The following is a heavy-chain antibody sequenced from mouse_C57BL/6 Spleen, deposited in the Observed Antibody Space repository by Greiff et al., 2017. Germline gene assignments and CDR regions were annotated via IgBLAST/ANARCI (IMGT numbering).Heavy chain of an antibody. Sequence: QVQLKESGPGLVAPSQSLYITCTVSGFSLTSYAISWVRQPPGKGLEWLGVIWTGGGTNYNAALKSRLSISKDNSKSQVFLQMNSLQTDDTARYYCARNDYGSNYAMDYWGQGTSVTVSS. J-gene: IGHJ4*01. CDR2: IWTGGGT. CDR1: GFSLTSYA. CDR3: ARNDYGSNYAMDY. V-gene: IGHV2-9-1*01. D-gene: IGHD1-1*01.